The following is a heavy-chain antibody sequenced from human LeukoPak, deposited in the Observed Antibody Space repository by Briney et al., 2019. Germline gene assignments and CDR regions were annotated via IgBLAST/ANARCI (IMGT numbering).Heavy chain of an antibody. J-gene: IGHJ6*02. CDR2: LGSTISYI. CDR3: AREGYYSGLDV. CDR1: GFTFSSYS. Sequence: GGSLRLSCAASGFTFSSYSMKWVRQGPGKGLEWVSFLGSTISYISYADSVKGRFTISRDNAKTSLYLQMNSLRAEDTAVYYCAREGYYSGLDVWGQGTTVTVSS. D-gene: IGHD2-21*01. V-gene: IGHV3-21*06.